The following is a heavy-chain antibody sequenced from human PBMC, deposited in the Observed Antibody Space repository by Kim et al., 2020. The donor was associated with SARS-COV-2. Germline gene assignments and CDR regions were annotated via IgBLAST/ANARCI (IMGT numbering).Heavy chain of an antibody. CDR3: ARGGDGDYYFDY. Sequence: NYNPSLKNRVTISVDKSKNQFSLKLSSVTAADTAVYYCARGGDGDYYFDYWGQGTLVTVSS. D-gene: IGHD4-17*01. V-gene: IGHV4-4*02. J-gene: IGHJ4*02.